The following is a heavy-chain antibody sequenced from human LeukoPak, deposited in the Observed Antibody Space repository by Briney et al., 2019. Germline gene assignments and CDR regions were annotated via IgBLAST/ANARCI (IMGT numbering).Heavy chain of an antibody. CDR2: INPNSGGT. CDR1: GYTFTGYY. CDR3: ARSGLQLKFDWFDP. Sequence: ASVKVSCKASGYTFTGYYMHWVRQAPGQGLEWMGWINPNSGGTNYAQKFQGRVTMTRDTSTSTAYMELRSLRSDDTAVYYCARSGLQLKFDWFDPWGQGTLVTVSS. V-gene: IGHV1-2*02. J-gene: IGHJ5*02. D-gene: IGHD5-24*01.